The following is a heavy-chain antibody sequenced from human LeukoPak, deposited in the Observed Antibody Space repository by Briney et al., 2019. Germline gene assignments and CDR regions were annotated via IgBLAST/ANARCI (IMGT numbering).Heavy chain of an antibody. Sequence: GESLKISCKGSGYSFTSYWIGWVRQMPGKGLEWMGIIYPGDSDTRYSPSFQGQVTTSADKSISTAYLQWSSLKASDTAMYYCARRIDIVVVPAAVRYFDYWGQGTLVTVSS. CDR3: ARRIDIVVVPAAVRYFDY. J-gene: IGHJ4*02. CDR1: GYSFTSYW. CDR2: IYPGDSDT. V-gene: IGHV5-51*01. D-gene: IGHD2-2*01.